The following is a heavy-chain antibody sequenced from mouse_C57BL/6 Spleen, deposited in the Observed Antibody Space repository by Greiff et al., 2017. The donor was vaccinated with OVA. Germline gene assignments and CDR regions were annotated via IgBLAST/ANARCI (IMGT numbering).Heavy chain of an antibody. V-gene: IGHV1-78*01. Sequence: QVQLQQSDAELVKPGASVKISCKVSGYTFTDHTIHWMKQRPEQGLEWIGYIYPRDGSTKYNEKFKGKATLTADKSSSTAYMQLNSLTSEDSAVYFSAKSGIYYYGSSYDYFDYWGQGTTLTVSS. CDR3: AKSGIYYYGSSYDYFDY. CDR1: GYTFTDHT. D-gene: IGHD1-1*01. CDR2: IYPRDGST. J-gene: IGHJ2*01.